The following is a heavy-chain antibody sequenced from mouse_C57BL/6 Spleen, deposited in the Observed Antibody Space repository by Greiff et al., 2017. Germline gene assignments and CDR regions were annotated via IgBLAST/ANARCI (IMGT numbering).Heavy chain of an antibody. Sequence: QVQLQQSGAELARPGASVKLSCKASGYTFTSYGISWVKQRTGQGLEWIGEIYPRSGNPYYNEKFKGKATLTADKSSSTAYMELRSLTSEDSAVYSCARSWDRASYWDFEGWGTGTTVTFAS. CDR2: IYPRSGNP. J-gene: IGHJ1*03. D-gene: IGHD3-3*01. CDR1: GYTFTSYG. V-gene: IGHV1-81*01. CDR3: ARSWDRASYWDFEG.